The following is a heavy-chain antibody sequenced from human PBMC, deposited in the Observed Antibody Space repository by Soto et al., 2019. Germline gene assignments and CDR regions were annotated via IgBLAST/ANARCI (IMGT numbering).Heavy chain of an antibody. CDR1: GVSVSSNSAA. CDR2: TYYRSKWYN. D-gene: IGHD3-9*01. J-gene: IGHJ5*02. CDR3: ARGTYYDILTGRRKNYNWFDP. Sequence: SQTLSLTCAISGVSVSSNSAAWNWIRQSPSRGLEWLGRTYYRSKWYNDYAVSVKSRITINPDTSKNQFSLQLNSVTPEDTAVYYCARGTYYDILTGRRKNYNWFDPWGQGTLVTVSS. V-gene: IGHV6-1*01.